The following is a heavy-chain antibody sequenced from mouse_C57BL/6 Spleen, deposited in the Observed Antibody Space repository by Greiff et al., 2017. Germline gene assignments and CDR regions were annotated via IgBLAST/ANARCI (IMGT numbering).Heavy chain of an antibody. Sequence: QVQLQQPGAELVKPGASVKMSCKASGYTFTSYWITWVKPRPGQGLEWIGDIYPGSGSTNYNEKFKSKATLTVDTSSSTAYMQLSSLTSEDSAVYYCARGDYGSSFFDYWGQGTTLTVSS. CDR1: GYTFTSYW. V-gene: IGHV1-55*01. J-gene: IGHJ2*01. CDR3: ARGDYGSSFFDY. D-gene: IGHD1-1*01. CDR2: IYPGSGST.